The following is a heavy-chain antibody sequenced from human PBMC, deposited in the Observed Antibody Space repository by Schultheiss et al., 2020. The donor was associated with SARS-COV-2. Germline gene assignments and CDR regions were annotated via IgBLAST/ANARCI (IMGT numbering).Heavy chain of an antibody. CDR2: IYYSGST. D-gene: IGHD1-14*01. CDR1: GGSFSGYY. Sequence: SETLSLTCAVYGGSFSGYYWSWIRQPPGKGLEWIGYIYYSGSTNYNPSLKSRVTISVDTSKNQFSLKPSSVTAADTAVYYCARAGKRRMTDYMDVWGKGTTVTVSS. J-gene: IGHJ6*03. V-gene: IGHV4-34*01. CDR3: ARAGKRRMTDYMDV.